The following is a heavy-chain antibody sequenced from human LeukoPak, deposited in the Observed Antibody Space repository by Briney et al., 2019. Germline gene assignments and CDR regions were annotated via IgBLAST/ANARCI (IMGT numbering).Heavy chain of an antibody. Sequence: GASVKVSCKASGYTFTSYGISWVRQAPGQGLEWMGWISAYNGNTNYAQKLQGRVTMTTDTSTSTAYMELRSLRSDDTAVYYCARMGPYYYDSSGRKYYFDYWGQGTLVTVSS. CDR2: ISAYNGNT. CDR1: GYTFTSYG. CDR3: ARMGPYYYDSSGRKYYFDY. V-gene: IGHV1-18*01. J-gene: IGHJ4*02. D-gene: IGHD3-22*01.